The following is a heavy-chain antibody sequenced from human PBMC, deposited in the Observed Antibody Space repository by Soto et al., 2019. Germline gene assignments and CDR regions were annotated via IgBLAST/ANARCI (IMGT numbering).Heavy chain of an antibody. CDR3: ARVSIKWLVLYYFDY. CDR2: ISAYNGNT. D-gene: IGHD6-19*01. CDR1: GYTFTSYG. J-gene: IGHJ4*02. Sequence: ASVKVSCKASGYTFTSYGISWVRQAPGQGLEWMGWISAYNGNTNYAQKLQGRVTMTTDTSTSTAYMELRSLRSDDTAVYYCARVSIKWLVLYYFDYWGQGTLVTVSS. V-gene: IGHV1-18*01.